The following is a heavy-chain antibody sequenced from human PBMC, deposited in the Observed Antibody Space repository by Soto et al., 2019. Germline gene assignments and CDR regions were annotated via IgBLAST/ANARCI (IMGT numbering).Heavy chain of an antibody. D-gene: IGHD7-27*01. Sequence: QVQLQESGPGLVKPSETLSLTCTVSGGSVSSGSYYWSWIRQPPGKGLEWIGYIYYSGRTNYTPSLKSRVTISVATSKNQFSLKLSSVNAADTAVYYCARDGDGYYFSYWGQGTLVTVSS. J-gene: IGHJ4*02. CDR1: GGSVSSGSYY. CDR3: ARDGDGYYFSY. V-gene: IGHV4-61*01. CDR2: IYYSGRT.